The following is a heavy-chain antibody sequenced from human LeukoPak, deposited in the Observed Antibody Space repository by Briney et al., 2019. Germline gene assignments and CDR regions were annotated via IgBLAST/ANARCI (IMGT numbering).Heavy chain of an antibody. Sequence: SETLSLTCTVSGVSISSYYWSWIRQPSGEGLEWIGRISTNGNTNYNPSLKSRVTMSVDTSKNQFSLKLTSVTAADTAVYYCARGDLYSSGWSEMKSWFRPWGQGTLVTVSS. D-gene: IGHD6-19*01. CDR3: ARGDLYSSGWSEMKSWFRP. V-gene: IGHV4-4*07. CDR2: ISTNGNT. CDR1: GVSISSYY. J-gene: IGHJ5*02.